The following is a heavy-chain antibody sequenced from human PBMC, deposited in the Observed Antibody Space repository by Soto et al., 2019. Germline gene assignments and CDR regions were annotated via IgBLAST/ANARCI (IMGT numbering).Heavy chain of an antibody. D-gene: IGHD6-25*01. Sequence: QVQLQESGPGLVKPSETLSLTCTASGGSINTYYWNWIRQSPGKGLEWIEYIYYTGSTKYHPSLESRVTISVDTSKKQFSLRLNSVTPADTAVYYCAGRPYYFGLDVWGQGTTVTVSS. CDR1: GGSINTYY. V-gene: IGHV4-59*01. CDR3: AGRPYYFGLDV. J-gene: IGHJ6*02. CDR2: IYYTGST.